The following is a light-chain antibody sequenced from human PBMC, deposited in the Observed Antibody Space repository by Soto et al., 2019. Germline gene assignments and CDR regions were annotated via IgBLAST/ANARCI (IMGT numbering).Light chain of an antibody. J-gene: IGLJ1*01. CDR3: SSYTSSSTLV. CDR1: SSDVGGYNY. V-gene: IGLV2-14*01. CDR2: EVS. Sequence: QSALTQPASVSGSPGQSITISCTGTSSDVGGYNYVSWYQQHPGKAPKLMIYEVSNRPSGVSNRLSGSKSGNTASLTISGLQADDEADYYCSSYTSSSTLVFGTGTKLTVL.